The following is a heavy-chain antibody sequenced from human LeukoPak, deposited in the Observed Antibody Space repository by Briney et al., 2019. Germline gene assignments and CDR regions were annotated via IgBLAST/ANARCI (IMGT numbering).Heavy chain of an antibody. Sequence: LETLSLTCTVSGGSVSSGSYYWSWIRQPPGKGLEWIGYIYYSGSTNYNPSLKSRVTISVDTSKNQFSLKLSSVTAADTAVYYCARYYYDSSSNWFDPWGQGTLVTVSS. V-gene: IGHV4-61*01. D-gene: IGHD3-22*01. CDR1: GGSVSSGSYY. CDR3: ARYYYDSSSNWFDP. J-gene: IGHJ5*02. CDR2: IYYSGST.